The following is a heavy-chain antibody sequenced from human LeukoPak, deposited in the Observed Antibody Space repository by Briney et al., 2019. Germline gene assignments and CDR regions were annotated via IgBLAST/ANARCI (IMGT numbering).Heavy chain of an antibody. CDR3: ARAYPKRYCSGGSCQQNWFDP. D-gene: IGHD2-15*01. V-gene: IGHV3-11*01. J-gene: IGHJ5*02. Sequence: GGSLRLSCAASGFTFSDYYMSWIRQAPGKGLEWVSYISSSGNTIYYADSVKGRFTISRDNAKNSLYLQMNSLRAEDTAVYYCARAYPKRYCSGGSCQQNWFDPWGQGTLVTVSS. CDR1: GFTFSDYY. CDR2: ISSSGNTI.